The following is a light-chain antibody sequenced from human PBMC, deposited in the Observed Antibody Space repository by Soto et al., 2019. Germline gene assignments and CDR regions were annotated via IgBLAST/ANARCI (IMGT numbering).Light chain of an antibody. J-gene: IGKJ2*01. V-gene: IGKV1-39*01. CDR3: QQSYSTPYT. CDR2: AAS. CDR1: QSISSY. Sequence: DIQMTQSPSSLSASVGDRVTITCRASQSISSYLNWYQQKPGKAPKLLIYAASSLQSGVPSRFRGSGSGTDFTLTISSLQPEDVATYYCQQSYSTPYTCGQGTKLEIK.